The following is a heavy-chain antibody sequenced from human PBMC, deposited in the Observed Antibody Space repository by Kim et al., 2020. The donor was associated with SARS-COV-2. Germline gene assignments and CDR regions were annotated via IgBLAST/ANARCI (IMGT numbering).Heavy chain of an antibody. CDR2: IKQDGSEK. CDR3: ARLGSSSWFNDF. CDR1: GFTFSSYW. D-gene: IGHD6-13*01. J-gene: IGHJ4*02. Sequence: GGSLRLSCAASGFTFSSYWMNWVRQAPGKGLEWVANIKQDGSEKYYVDSVKGRFTISRDNAKNSMYLQMNSLRAEDTAVYYCARLGSSSWFNDFWGQGTLVTVSS. V-gene: IGHV3-7*03.